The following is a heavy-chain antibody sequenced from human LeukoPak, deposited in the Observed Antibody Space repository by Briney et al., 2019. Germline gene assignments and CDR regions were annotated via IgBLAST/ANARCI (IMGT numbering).Heavy chain of an antibody. V-gene: IGHV4-39*01. J-gene: IGHJ5*02. CDR3: ARQRTVRDWVDP. CDR1: GGSISSSSYY. Sequence: SETLSLTCTVSGGSISSSSYYWGWIRQPPGKGLEWIGSIYHSGSTYYNPSLKSRVTISVDTSKNQFSLKLSSVTAADTAVYYCARQRTVRDWVDPWGQGTLVTVSS. D-gene: IGHD4-17*01. CDR2: IYHSGST.